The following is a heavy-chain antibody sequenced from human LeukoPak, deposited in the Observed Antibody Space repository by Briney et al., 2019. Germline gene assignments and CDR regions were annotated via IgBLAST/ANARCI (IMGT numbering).Heavy chain of an antibody. CDR3: ARGMATIMGAFDI. V-gene: IGHV3-30*03. CDR2: ISYDGSNK. D-gene: IGHD5-24*01. Sequence: GGSLRLSCAASGFTFSSCGMHWVRQAPGKGLEWVAVISYDGSNKYYADSVRGRFTISRDNSKNTLYLQMNSLRAEDTAVYYCARGMATIMGAFDIWGQGTMVTVSS. CDR1: GFTFSSCG. J-gene: IGHJ3*02.